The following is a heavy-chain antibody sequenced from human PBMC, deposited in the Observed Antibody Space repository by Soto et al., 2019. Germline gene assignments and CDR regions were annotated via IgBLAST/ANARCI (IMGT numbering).Heavy chain of an antibody. D-gene: IGHD5-18*01. CDR3: ARDQAMIQLPYYYYYGMDV. CDR1: GFTFSSYS. V-gene: IGHV3-48*02. J-gene: IGHJ6*02. CDR2: ISSSSSTI. Sequence: SGGSLRLSCAASGFTFSSYSMNWVRQAPGKGLEWVSYISSSSSTIYYADSVKGRFTISRDNAKNSLYLQMNSLRDEDTAVYYCARDQAMIQLPYYYYYGMDVWGQGTTVTVSS.